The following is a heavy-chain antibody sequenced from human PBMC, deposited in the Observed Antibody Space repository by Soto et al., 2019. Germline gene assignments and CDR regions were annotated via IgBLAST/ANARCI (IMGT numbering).Heavy chain of an antibody. J-gene: IGHJ4*02. CDR2: IKQDESEK. Sequence: SLRLSCAASGFTFSSYWMSWVRQAPGKGLEWVATIKQDESEKYYVDSVKGRFTVSRDNAKNSLYLQMNSVRVEDTAVYYCARGDYYDRRFDYWGQGALVTVSS. CDR3: ARGDYYDRRFDY. D-gene: IGHD3-22*01. V-gene: IGHV3-7*03. CDR1: GFTFSSYW.